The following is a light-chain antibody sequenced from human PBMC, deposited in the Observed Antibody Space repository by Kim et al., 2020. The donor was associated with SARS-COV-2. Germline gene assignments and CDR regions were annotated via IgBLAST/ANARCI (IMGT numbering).Light chain of an antibody. J-gene: IGLJ1*01. V-gene: IGLV2-14*03. Sequence: QSALTQPASVSGSPGQSITLSCTGSSRDVGAYDYVAWYQQHPGIAPKLLIYDVNKRPSGVSDRFSGCKSGNTASLTISGLQAEDEADYYCTAYTHNTTNTYGFGPGTKVTVL. CDR1: SRDVGAYDY. CDR3: TAYTHNTTNTYG. CDR2: DVN.